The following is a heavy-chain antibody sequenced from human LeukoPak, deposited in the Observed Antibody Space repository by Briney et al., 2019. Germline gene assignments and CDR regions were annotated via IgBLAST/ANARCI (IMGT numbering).Heavy chain of an antibody. V-gene: IGHV3-49*04. J-gene: IGHJ4*02. Sequence: GGSLRLSCTASGFTFGDYAMSWVRQAPGKGLEWVGFIRSKAYGGTTEYAASVKGRFTISRDDSKSIAYLQMNSLKTEDTAVYYCPRADYVWRSYREFDYWGQGTLVTVSS. D-gene: IGHD3-16*02. CDR1: GFTFGDYA. CDR2: IRSKAYGGTT. CDR3: PRADYVWRSYREFDY.